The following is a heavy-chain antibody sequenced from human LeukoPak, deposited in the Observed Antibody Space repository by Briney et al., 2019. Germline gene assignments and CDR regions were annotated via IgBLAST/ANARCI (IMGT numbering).Heavy chain of an antibody. D-gene: IGHD3-22*01. J-gene: IGHJ4*02. Sequence: GGSLRLSCAASGFTFSSYAMSWVRLAPGKGLEWVSAISGSGGSTYYADSVKGRFTISRDNSKNTLYLQMNSLRAEDTAVYYCAKDPTLAYYDSSGYPVRYFDYWGQGTLVTVSS. V-gene: IGHV3-23*01. CDR1: GFTFSSYA. CDR3: AKDPTLAYYDSSGYPVRYFDY. CDR2: ISGSGGST.